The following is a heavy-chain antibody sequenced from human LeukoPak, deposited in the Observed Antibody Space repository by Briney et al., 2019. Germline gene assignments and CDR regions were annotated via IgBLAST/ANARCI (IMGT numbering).Heavy chain of an antibody. D-gene: IGHD6-13*01. J-gene: IGHJ4*02. V-gene: IGHV1-46*02. Sequence: SVNVSRKPSRYTFNTYYMHWVGQAPGHPREWMGIINPSGGDTAYAQQFHRRVTIIRDTSTSTVYMDLSSLTSDDTAVYYSARGPHSSSWPDIPRDYWGRGTLVTVAS. CDR2: INPSGGDT. CDR1: RYTFNTYY. CDR3: ARGPHSSSWPDIPRDY.